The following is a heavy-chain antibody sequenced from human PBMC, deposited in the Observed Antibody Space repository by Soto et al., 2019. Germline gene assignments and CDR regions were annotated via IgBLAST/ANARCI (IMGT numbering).Heavy chain of an antibody. J-gene: IGHJ4*02. D-gene: IGHD1-26*01. V-gene: IGHV4-30-4*01. CDR3: AREEAVGAAHFDY. CDR2: IYYSGST. CDR1: GGSISSGDYY. Sequence: SETLSLTCTVSGGSISSGDYYWSWIRQPPGKGLEWIGYIYYSGSTYYNPSLKSRVTISVDTSKNQFSLKLSSVTAADTAVYYCAREEAVGAAHFDYWGQGTLVTVSS.